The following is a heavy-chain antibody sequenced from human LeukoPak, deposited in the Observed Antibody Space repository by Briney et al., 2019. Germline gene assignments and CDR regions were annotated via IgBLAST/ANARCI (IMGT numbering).Heavy chain of an antibody. CDR2: ISAYNGNT. Sequence: ASVKVSCKASGYTFTSYGISWVRQAPGQGLEWMGWISAYNGNTNYAQKLQGRLTMTTDTSTSTAYMELRSLRSDDTAVYYCAISYYDSSGYYYGPYFDYWGQGTLVTVSS. D-gene: IGHD3-22*01. CDR3: AISYYDSSGYYYGPYFDY. CDR1: GYTFTSYG. V-gene: IGHV1-18*01. J-gene: IGHJ4*02.